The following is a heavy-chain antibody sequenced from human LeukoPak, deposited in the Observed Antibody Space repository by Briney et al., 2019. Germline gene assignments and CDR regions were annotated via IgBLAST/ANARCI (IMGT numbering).Heavy chain of an antibody. Sequence: GGSLRLSCAGSGFSFSSYGTHWVRQAPGKGLEWMAFIRSDGSNKYYADSVKGRFTISRDNSKNTLYLQMYSLRAEDTAVYYCARILDSAWGELGYWGQGTLVTVSS. CDR1: GFSFSSYG. V-gene: IGHV3-30*02. D-gene: IGHD6-19*01. J-gene: IGHJ4*02. CDR3: ARILDSAWGELGY. CDR2: IRSDGSNK.